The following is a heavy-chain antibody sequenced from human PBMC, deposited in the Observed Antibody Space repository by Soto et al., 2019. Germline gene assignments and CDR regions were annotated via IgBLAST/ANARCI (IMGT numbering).Heavy chain of an antibody. D-gene: IGHD1-1*01. J-gene: IGHJ5*01. CDR2: IYAAGTT. V-gene: IGHV4-4*07. Sequence: SETLSLTCTVSGASICGFYWSWSRTYAAKGLEWIGRIYAAGTTDYNPSLKSRVMMPVDTSKKQFSLKLRSVTAADTALYYCVRDGTKTLRDWFDPWGQGISVTVSS. CDR1: GASICGFY. CDR3: VRDGTKTLRDWFDP.